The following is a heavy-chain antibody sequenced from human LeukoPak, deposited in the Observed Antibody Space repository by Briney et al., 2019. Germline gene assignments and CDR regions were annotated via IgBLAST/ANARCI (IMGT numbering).Heavy chain of an antibody. CDR2: ISSSSSYI. J-gene: IGHJ4*02. Sequence: PGGSLRLACAASGFTLSSYSMNWVRQAPGKGLEWVSSISSSSSYIYYADSVKGRFTISRDNAKNSLYLQMNSLRAEDTAVYYCARDHALGYCSSTSCYHPVAGTKVFDYWGQGTLVTVSS. CDR3: ARDHALGYCSSTSCYHPVAGTKVFDY. CDR1: GFTLSSYS. D-gene: IGHD2-2*01. V-gene: IGHV3-21*01.